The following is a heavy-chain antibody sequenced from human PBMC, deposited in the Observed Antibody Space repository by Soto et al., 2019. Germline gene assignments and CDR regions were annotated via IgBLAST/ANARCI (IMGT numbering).Heavy chain of an antibody. J-gene: IGHJ4*02. Sequence: QVQLVQSGADVKQPGASVKVSCKASGYSFTGYYIHWLRQAPGQGLEWMGWIYPNSGDTKSAQKFQGRITLNRDTSITTAYMELSSLRSYDTAIYYCASLQTSGWYGVHWGQGTLVTVSS. D-gene: IGHD6-19*01. CDR3: ASLQTSGWYGVH. CDR2: IYPNSGDT. V-gene: IGHV1-2*02. CDR1: GYSFTGYY.